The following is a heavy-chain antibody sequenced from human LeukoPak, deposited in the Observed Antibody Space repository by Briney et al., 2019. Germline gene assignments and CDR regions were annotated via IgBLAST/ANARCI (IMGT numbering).Heavy chain of an antibody. J-gene: IGHJ2*01. Sequence: SGGSLRLSCAASGFTFSSYEMNWVRQAPGKGLEWVSSISSSSSYIYYADSVKGRFTISRDNAKNSLYLQMNSLRAEDTAVYYCARDLGSLRSSYWYFDLWGRGTLVTVSS. D-gene: IGHD5-12*01. CDR3: ARDLGSLRSSYWYFDL. V-gene: IGHV3-21*01. CDR2: ISSSSSYI. CDR1: GFTFSSYE.